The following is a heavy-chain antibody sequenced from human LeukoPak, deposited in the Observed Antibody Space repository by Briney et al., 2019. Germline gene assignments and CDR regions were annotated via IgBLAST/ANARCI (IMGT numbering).Heavy chain of an antibody. CDR2: IYYSGST. J-gene: IGHJ4*02. CDR3: ARVAAAGHKATIDY. CDR1: GGSISSSGYY. D-gene: IGHD6-13*01. V-gene: IGHV4-31*03. Sequence: PSETLSLNCTVSGGSISSSGYYWSRFRQHPGKGLEWIGSIYYSGSTHYSPSLKSRVTISIDTSKTQFSLKLSSVTAADTAVYYCARVAAAGHKATIDYWGQGTLVTVSS.